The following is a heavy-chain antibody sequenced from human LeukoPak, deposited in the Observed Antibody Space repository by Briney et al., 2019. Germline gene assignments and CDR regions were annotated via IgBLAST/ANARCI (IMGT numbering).Heavy chain of an antibody. CDR1: GDSISSYY. V-gene: IGHV4-4*09. CDR3: ARLPRGTQPPDYCQN. D-gene: IGHD1-1*01. J-gene: IGHJ1*01. CDR2: IYSSGST. Sequence: SETLSLTCIVSGDSISSYYWSWIRQPPGKGLEWIGWIYSSGSTNYNPSLKSRVTVSVDTSKNQFSLKLSSVTAADTAVYFCARLPRGTQPPDYCQNWGQGTLVTVSS.